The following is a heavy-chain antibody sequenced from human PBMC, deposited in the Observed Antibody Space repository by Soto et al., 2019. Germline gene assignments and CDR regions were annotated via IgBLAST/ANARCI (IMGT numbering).Heavy chain of an antibody. J-gene: IGHJ4*02. CDR1: GFTFSSYA. Sequence: GGSLRLSCAASGFTFSSYAMHWVRQAPGKGLECVAVISYDGSNKYYADSVKGRFTISRDNSKNTLYLQMNSLRAEDSALYYCAREFRGALDYWGQGTLVTVSS. D-gene: IGHD3-16*01. CDR2: ISYDGSNK. V-gene: IGHV3-30*04. CDR3: AREFRGALDY.